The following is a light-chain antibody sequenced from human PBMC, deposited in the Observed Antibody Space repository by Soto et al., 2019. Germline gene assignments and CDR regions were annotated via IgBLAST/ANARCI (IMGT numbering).Light chain of an antibody. J-gene: IGKJ4*01. CDR2: GAS. Sequence: EIVFTQSPVTLSLSPGERATLSCRASESVSSSYLVWYQQKPGQAPRLLTYGASSRATGIPDRFSGSAAGPDLTPPTPRPEPEHFALYYCPQYGNSPRTLTFARGTKLNI. CDR3: PQYGNSPRTLT. CDR1: ESVSSSY. V-gene: IGKV3-20*01.